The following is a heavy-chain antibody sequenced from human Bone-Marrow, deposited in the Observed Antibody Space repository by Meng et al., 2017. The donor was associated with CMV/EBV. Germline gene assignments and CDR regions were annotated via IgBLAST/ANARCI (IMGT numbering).Heavy chain of an antibody. CDR1: GFTFSSCD. D-gene: IGHD2-15*01. V-gene: IGHV3-13*01. Sequence: GESLKISCAASGFTFSSCDMHWVRQPTGKGLEWVSAIGTAGDTYYPGSVKGRFTISRENAKNSLYLQMNSLRAGDTAVYYCAREGRYCSGGSCYSGGYYYYGMDVWGQGTTVTVSS. J-gene: IGHJ6*02. CDR2: IGTAGDT. CDR3: AREGRYCSGGSCYSGGYYYYGMDV.